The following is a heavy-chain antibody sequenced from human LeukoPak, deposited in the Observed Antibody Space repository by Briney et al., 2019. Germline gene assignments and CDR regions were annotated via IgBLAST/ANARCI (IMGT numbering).Heavy chain of an antibody. CDR1: GFSFSSYS. D-gene: IGHD3-16*01. CDR3: ARDNIRSFDI. J-gene: IGHJ3*02. V-gene: IGHV3-48*01. Sequence: GGSLRLSCAASGFSFSSYSMNWVRQAPGEGLEWLSYISSSSSTIYYADSVKGRFTISRDNAKNSLYLQMNSLRVEDTAVYFCARDNIRSFDIWGQGTMVTVSS. CDR2: ISSSSSTI.